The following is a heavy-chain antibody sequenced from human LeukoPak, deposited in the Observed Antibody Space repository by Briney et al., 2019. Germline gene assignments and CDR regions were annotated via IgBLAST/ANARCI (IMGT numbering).Heavy chain of an antibody. D-gene: IGHD3-9*01. Sequence: ASVKVPCKASGYTFTSYGISWVRQAPGQGLEWMGWISAYNGNTNYAQKLQGRVTMTTDTSTSTAYMELRSLRSDDTAVYYCARKYYDILTGYPRVYYYYYMDVWGKGTTVTVSS. V-gene: IGHV1-18*01. CDR1: GYTFTSYG. CDR3: ARKYYDILTGYPRVYYYYYMDV. J-gene: IGHJ6*03. CDR2: ISAYNGNT.